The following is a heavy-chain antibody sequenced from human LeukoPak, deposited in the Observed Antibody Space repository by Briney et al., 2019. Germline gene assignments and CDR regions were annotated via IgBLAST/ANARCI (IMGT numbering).Heavy chain of an antibody. CDR2: ISAYNGNT. J-gene: IGHJ3*02. CDR1: DYTFTNYG. Sequence: ASVTVSCKTSDYTFTNYGISWVRQAPGLGLEWMGWISAYNGNTNYAQKVQGRVTMATDTSTSTAYMELRSLRFDDTAVYYCARDQSVRLLQTSSTYFKHVFAIWGQGSMVTVSS. V-gene: IGHV1-18*01. CDR3: ARDQSVRLLQTSSTYFKHVFAI. D-gene: IGHD6-13*01.